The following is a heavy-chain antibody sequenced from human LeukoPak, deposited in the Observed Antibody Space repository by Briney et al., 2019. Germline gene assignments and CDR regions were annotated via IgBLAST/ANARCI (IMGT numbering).Heavy chain of an antibody. V-gene: IGHV3-21*01. CDR2: IFSRSESI. CDR1: GFTFGAYT. CDR3: ARDFFNSRESRPFDY. D-gene: IGHD3-22*01. J-gene: IGHJ4*02. Sequence: PGGSLRLSCAASGFTFGAYTINWVRQAPGKGLEWVSCIFSRSESILYADSVKGRFTISRDNAKNSLYLQMDSLRVEDTAVYYCARDFFNSRESRPFDYWGQGTLVTVSS.